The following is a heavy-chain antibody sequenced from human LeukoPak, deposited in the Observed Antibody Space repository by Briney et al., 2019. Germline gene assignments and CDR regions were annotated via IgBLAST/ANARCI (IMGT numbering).Heavy chain of an antibody. Sequence: GTSLRLSCAASGFTFSSYSMNWVRQAPGKGLEWVSSISSSSSYIYYADSVKGRFTISRDNAKNSLYLQMNSLRAEDTAVYYCARDSRGSYPGGFDYWGQGTLVTVSS. V-gene: IGHV3-21*01. CDR1: GFTFSSYS. CDR3: ARDSRGSYPGGFDY. D-gene: IGHD1-26*01. J-gene: IGHJ4*02. CDR2: ISSSSSYI.